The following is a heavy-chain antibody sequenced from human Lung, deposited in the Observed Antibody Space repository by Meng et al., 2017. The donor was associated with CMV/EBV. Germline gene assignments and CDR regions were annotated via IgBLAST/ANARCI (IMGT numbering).Heavy chain of an antibody. CDR3: ARSYNGKYYPTYYYYYYGMDV. D-gene: IGHD1-26*01. CDR2: IHYDESDK. CDR1: GFYFTDYG. V-gene: IGHV3-30*02. Sequence: GGSLRLXCTVAGFYFTDYGMHWVRQAPGNGLEWVTFIHYDESDKYYTDSVKGRFTMSRDNSKKTLYLQMNSLRAEDTAVYYCARSYNGKYYPTYYYYYYGMDVWXQGTXVTVSS. J-gene: IGHJ6*02.